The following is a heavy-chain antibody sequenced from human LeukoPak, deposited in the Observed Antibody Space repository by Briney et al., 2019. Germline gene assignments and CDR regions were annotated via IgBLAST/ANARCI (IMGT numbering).Heavy chain of an antibody. CDR3: AKDSEYDFWSGYYSYYYYYGMDV. CDR2: ISYDGSNK. V-gene: IGHV3-30*18. CDR1: GFTFSSYG. Sequence: GGSLRLSCAASGFTFSSYGMPWVRQAPGKGLEWVAVISYDGSNKYYADSVKGRFTISRDNSKNTLYLQMNSLRAEDTAVYYCAKDSEYDFWSGYYSYYYYYGMDVWGQGTTVTVSS. J-gene: IGHJ6*02. D-gene: IGHD3-3*01.